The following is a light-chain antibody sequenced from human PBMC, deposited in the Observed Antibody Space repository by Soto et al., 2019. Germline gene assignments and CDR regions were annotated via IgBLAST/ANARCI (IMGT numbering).Light chain of an antibody. Sequence: DIPMTQSPSSLSASVGDRVTITCRASQSISTYLNWYQQKPGKAPKLLIYTASSFQSGASSRVRDIGCGINFPLTIINWQPKDFATYYFQQSYDTPRTFGQGTKVEMK. CDR3: QQSYDTPRT. J-gene: IGKJ1*01. CDR2: TAS. V-gene: IGKV1-39*01. CDR1: QSISTY.